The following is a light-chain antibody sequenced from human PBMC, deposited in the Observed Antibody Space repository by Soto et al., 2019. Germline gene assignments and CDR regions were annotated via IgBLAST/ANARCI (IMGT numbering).Light chain of an antibody. CDR1: QSSSSQY. CDR2: GVF. V-gene: IGKV3-20*01. Sequence: VLTQSPDTLSLSPGERATLSCRASQSSSSQYLAWYQQRPGQPPRLLIYGVFIRANGIPDRFSGSGFGSDFTLTISRLEPEDFAVYYCQDVAYPEWTFGQGTK. J-gene: IGKJ1*01. CDR3: QDVAYPEWT.